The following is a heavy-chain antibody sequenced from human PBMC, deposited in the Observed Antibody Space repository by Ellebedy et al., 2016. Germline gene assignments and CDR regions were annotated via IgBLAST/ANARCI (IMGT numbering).Heavy chain of an antibody. CDR1: GFTFSASG. CDR3: APTDFGLLGGHS. J-gene: IGHJ4*02. Sequence: GESLKISXATSGFTFSASGTDWVRQASGKGLEWVGRIRNKANNHATEYAASVKGRFTFSRDESKNTAYLQMDSLKPEDTAVYYCAPTDFGLLGGHSWGQGTLVTVSS. V-gene: IGHV3-73*01. CDR2: IRNKANNHAT. D-gene: IGHD3-10*01.